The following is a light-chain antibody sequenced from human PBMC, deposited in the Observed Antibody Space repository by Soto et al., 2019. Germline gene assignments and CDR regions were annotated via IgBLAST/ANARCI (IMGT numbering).Light chain of an antibody. CDR2: AAS. J-gene: IGKJ1*01. V-gene: IGKV1-12*01. Sequence: DIQMTQSPSSVSASVGDTVTITCRASQGIYSRLAWYQQKPGKAPQYLIQAASILQSGVPSRFSGSGSGTEFILTINNLQPEDFASYFCLQVYSFPRTFGLGTKVDIK. CDR1: QGIYSR. CDR3: LQVYSFPRT.